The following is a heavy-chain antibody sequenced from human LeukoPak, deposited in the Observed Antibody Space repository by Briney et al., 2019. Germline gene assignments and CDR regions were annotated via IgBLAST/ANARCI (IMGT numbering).Heavy chain of an antibody. D-gene: IGHD3-16*01. CDR2: IDSSSSYI. CDR1: GFTFNSYT. Sequence: SGGSLRLSCAASGFTFNSYTTNWVRQAPGKGLEWVSSIDSSSSYIFYADSVKGRFTISRDNAQNSLYLQMNSLRDEDTAVYYCAKGSSAYTSGVAIDSWGQGTLVTVSS. CDR3: AKGSSAYTSGVAIDS. V-gene: IGHV3-21*01. J-gene: IGHJ4*02.